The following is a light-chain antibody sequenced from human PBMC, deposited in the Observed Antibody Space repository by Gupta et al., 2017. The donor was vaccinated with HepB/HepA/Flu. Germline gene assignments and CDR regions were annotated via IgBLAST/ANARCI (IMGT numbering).Light chain of an antibody. CDR3: QQDGSSPFR. CDR2: AAS. J-gene: IGKJ2*03. V-gene: IGKV3-20*01. CDR1: QSFSYSY. Sequence: IVLTQSPGTLSLSPGERATLSCRASQSFSYSYLAWYHQKPGQAPRLLIYAASSRATGIPDRFSGSGSGTEFTLTISRLEPEDSGVYYCQQDGSSPFRFGQGTKLEIK.